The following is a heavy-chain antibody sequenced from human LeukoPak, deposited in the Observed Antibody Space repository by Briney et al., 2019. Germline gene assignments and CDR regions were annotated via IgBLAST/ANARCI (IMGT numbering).Heavy chain of an antibody. V-gene: IGHV4-34*01. CDR2: INHSGST. CDR1: GGSFSGYY. Sequence: SETLSLTCAVYGGSFSGYYWRWIRQPPGKGLEWIGEINHSGSTNYNPSLKSRVTISVDTSKNQFSLKLSSVTAADTAVYYCARGFGSPTLSTTVTTEEKLSPNWFDPWGQGTLVTVSS. J-gene: IGHJ5*02. D-gene: IGHD4-17*01. CDR3: ARGFGSPTLSTTVTTEEKLSPNWFDP.